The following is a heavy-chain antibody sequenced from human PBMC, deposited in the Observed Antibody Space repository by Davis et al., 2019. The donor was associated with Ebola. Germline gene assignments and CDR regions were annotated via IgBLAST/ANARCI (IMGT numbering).Heavy chain of an antibody. CDR3: GTHASRAGPYYGLDL. J-gene: IGHJ6*02. CDR1: GGSISSNSYY. V-gene: IGHV4-39*01. D-gene: IGHD3-16*01. Sequence: SETLSLTCTVSGGSISSNSYYWTWIRQSPEKGLEWIGNIYYSGSTYYNPSLKSRLIMSVDRAKDQFSLQLTSVTAADTATYHCGTHASRAGPYYGLDLWGQGTTVTVSS. CDR2: IYYSGST.